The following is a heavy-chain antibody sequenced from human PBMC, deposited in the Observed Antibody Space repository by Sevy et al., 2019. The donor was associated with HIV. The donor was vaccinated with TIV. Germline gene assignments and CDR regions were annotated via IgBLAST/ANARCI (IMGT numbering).Heavy chain of an antibody. V-gene: IGHV3-33*08. CDR1: GFTFGEYG. CDR3: ARDRGEILRSAFKS. J-gene: IGHJ4*02. CDR2: ISHDGRNHK. Sequence: GGSLRLSCAASGFTFGEYGMHWVRQAPGKGLEWVAVISHDGRNHKYNADFVKGRFTISGDNSKNMVYLQMNSLRVEETAIYYCARDRGEILRSAFKSWGQGTLVTVSS. D-gene: IGHD3-10*01.